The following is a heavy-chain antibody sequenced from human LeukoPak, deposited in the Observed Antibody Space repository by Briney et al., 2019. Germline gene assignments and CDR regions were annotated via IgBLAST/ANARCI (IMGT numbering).Heavy chain of an antibody. CDR2: IKQDGSEK. CDR3: ARDLPAAVNDAFDI. V-gene: IGHV3-7*01. Sequence: GGSLRLFCAASGFTFSSYWMSWVRQAPGKGLEWVANIKQDGSEKYYVDSVKGRFTISRDNAKNSLYLQMNSLRAEDTAVYYCARDLPAAVNDAFDIWGQGTMVTVSS. CDR1: GFTFSSYW. D-gene: IGHD2-2*01. J-gene: IGHJ3*02.